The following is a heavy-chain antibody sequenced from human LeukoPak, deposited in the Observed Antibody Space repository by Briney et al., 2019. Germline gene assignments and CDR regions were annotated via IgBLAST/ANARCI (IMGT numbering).Heavy chain of an antibody. V-gene: IGHV1-69*13. Sequence: ASVKVSCKASGGTFSSYAISWVRQAPGQGLEWMGGIIPIFGTANYAQKFQGRVTITADESTSTAYMELSSLRSEDAAVYYCARDGGGWFDPWGQGTLVTVSS. D-gene: IGHD3-16*01. CDR1: GGTFSSYA. CDR3: ARDGGGWFDP. J-gene: IGHJ5*02. CDR2: IIPIFGTA.